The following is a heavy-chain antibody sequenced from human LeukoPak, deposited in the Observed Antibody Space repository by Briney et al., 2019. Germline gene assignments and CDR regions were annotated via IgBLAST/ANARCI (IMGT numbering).Heavy chain of an antibody. CDR2: IDSSGTM. J-gene: IGHJ4*02. Sequence: GGSLRLSCAASGFTITTNYMNWVRQAPGKGLEWVSYIDSSGTMNYADSVKGRFTISRDNPNNSLYLQMNSLKAEDTAIYYCAREPGSHYFDYWGQGTLVTVSS. V-gene: IGHV3-69-1*01. CDR1: GFTITTNY. CDR3: AREPGSHYFDY.